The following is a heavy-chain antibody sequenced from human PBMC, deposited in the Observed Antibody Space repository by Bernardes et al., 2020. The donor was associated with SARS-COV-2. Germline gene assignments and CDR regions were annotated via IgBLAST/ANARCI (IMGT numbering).Heavy chain of an antibody. CDR1: GFTFSDYY. CDR2: ISSSGSTI. CDR3: ATAGHYYYYYGMDV. V-gene: IGHV3-11*01. D-gene: IGHD1-1*01. J-gene: IGHJ6*02. Sequence: GGSLRLSCAASGFTFSDYYMSWIRQAPGKGLEWVSYISSSGSTIYYADSVKGRFTISRDNAKNSLYLQMNSLRAEDTAVYYCATAGHYYYYYGMDVWGQGTTVTVSS.